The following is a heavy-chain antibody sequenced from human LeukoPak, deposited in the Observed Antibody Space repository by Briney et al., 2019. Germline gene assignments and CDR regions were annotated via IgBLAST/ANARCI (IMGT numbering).Heavy chain of an antibody. CDR2: ISGGGGST. D-gene: IGHD1-1*01. J-gene: IGHJ6*02. CDR3: ARDKLEPGYSMDV. Sequence: PGGSLRLSCAASGFTFTSYSMNWVRQAPGKGLEWVSTISGGGGSTYYADSVKGRFAISRDNSKSTLFLQMNSLRAEDTAIYYCARDKLEPGYSMDVWGQGTTVTVSS. V-gene: IGHV3-23*01. CDR1: GFTFTSYS.